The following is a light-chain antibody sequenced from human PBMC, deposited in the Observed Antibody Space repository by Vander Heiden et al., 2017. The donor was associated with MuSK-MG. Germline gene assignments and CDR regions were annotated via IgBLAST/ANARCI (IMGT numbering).Light chain of an antibody. V-gene: IGKV3-20*01. Sequence: EIVLTQSPGTLSLSPGERATLSCRASQSVSSSYLAWYQHKPGQPPRLLIYGASSRATGIPDRFSGSGSGTDFTLTISRLEPEDFAVYFCQQYGSSPGSFGQGTKLEIK. CDR2: GAS. CDR1: QSVSSSY. J-gene: IGKJ2*04. CDR3: QQYGSSPGS.